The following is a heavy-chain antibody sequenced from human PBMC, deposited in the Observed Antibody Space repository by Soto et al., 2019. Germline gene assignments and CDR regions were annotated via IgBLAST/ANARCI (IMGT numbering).Heavy chain of an antibody. Sequence: QVQLQESGPGLVSPWGTLSLTCTVSGASISSSCYYWGWIRQAPGKWLQWIGSIDYVGNTYYDPSLKSRVAVSVYTSKIPISLQLNSVTAADTAVHYGARGGLSYQQSSYYFDVWVQGNLVSVCS. J-gene: IGHJ4*02. CDR1: GASISSSCYY. V-gene: IGHV4-39*01. D-gene: IGHD5-18*01. CDR3: ARGGLSYQQSSYYFDV. CDR2: IDYVGNT.